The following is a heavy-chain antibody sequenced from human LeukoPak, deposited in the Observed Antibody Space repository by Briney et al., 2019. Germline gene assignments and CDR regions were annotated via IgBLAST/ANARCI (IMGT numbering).Heavy chain of an antibody. CDR3: ARDGGWWRFDF. Sequence: GGSLRLSCVASGLNFNSRWMDWVRWAPGQGLEWVASIKEDGSETHYVDSVRGRFTISRDNDKNSLYLQMNNVRAEDTAMYYCARDGGWWRFDFWGQGALVTVSS. V-gene: IGHV3-7*03. D-gene: IGHD2-8*02. J-gene: IGHJ4*02. CDR2: IKEDGSET. CDR1: GLNFNSRW.